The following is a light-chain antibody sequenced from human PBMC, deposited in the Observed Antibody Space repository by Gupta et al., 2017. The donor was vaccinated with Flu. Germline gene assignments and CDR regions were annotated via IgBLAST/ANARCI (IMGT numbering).Light chain of an antibody. V-gene: IGKV1-39*01. Sequence: IQMTQSASSLSASVGDRGTFTCRARQGISIYLNRYQQKPGTAPKLLISAASRRLRGVRSRFSGRGAGTHVTLTSSRLQPEEFAANSCQQTYITCLNAFGQGTLLEIK. CDR3: QQTYITCLNA. CDR1: QGISIY. J-gene: IGKJ5*01. CDR2: AAS.